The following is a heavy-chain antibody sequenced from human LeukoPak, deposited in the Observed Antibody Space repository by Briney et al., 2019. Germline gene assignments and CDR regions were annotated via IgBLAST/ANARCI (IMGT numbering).Heavy chain of an antibody. CDR1: GGSITSGGYS. Sequence: PSQTLSLTCTVSGGSITSGGYSWNWIRQPAGKGLEWIGRIYTSGSANYNPSLKSRVTFSVDTSKNLFSLNLSSVTAADTAIYYCARTLMPSTYEAFHIWGQGTTVTVSS. CDR3: ARTLMPSTYEAFHI. V-gene: IGHV4-61*02. CDR2: IYTSGSA. J-gene: IGHJ3*02. D-gene: IGHD2-2*01.